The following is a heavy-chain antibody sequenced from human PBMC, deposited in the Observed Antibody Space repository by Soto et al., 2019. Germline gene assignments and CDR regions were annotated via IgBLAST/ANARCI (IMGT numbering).Heavy chain of an antibody. V-gene: IGHV3-23*01. Sequence: GGSLRLSCTASGFTFNKYAMSWVRQAPGKGMEWVSAISGSGGSTYYADSVKGRFTISRDTYKSTLYLQMNSLRAEDTALYYCAKSYSSNWYDYFDYWGQGTLVTVSS. J-gene: IGHJ4*02. CDR1: GFTFNKYA. CDR3: AKSYSSNWYDYFDY. CDR2: ISGSGGST. D-gene: IGHD6-13*01.